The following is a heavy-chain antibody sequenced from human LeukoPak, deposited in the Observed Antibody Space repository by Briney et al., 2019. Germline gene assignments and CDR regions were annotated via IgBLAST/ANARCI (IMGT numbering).Heavy chain of an antibody. V-gene: IGHV3-48*01. CDR2: ISSFSGTI. Sequence: SGGSLRLSCVASGITFSSYSMNWVRQAPGKGLEWVSCISSFSGTINYADSVKGRFTISRDNAKNSLYLQMNSLRAEDTAVYYCARDQGGVGYWGQGTLVTVSS. CDR1: GITFSSYS. CDR3: ARDQGGVGY. J-gene: IGHJ4*02. D-gene: IGHD3-16*01.